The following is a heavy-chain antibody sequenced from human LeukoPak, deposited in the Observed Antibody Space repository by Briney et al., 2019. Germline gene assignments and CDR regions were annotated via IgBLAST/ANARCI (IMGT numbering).Heavy chain of an antibody. CDR3: ARGDGYNYFDY. CDR2: IYYSGST. CDR1: GGSISSGDYY. D-gene: IGHD5-24*01. Sequence: SQTLSLTCTVSGGSISSGDYYWSWIRQPPGKGLKWIGYIYYSGSTYYNPSLKSRVTISVDTSKNQFSLKLSSVTAADTAVYYCARGDGYNYFDYWGQGTLVTVSS. V-gene: IGHV4-30-4*01. J-gene: IGHJ4*02.